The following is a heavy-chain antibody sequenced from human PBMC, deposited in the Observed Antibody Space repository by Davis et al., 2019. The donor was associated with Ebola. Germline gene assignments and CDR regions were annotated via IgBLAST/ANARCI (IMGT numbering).Heavy chain of an antibody. CDR3: ASIVATTNPPYYYYGMDV. Sequence: AASVKVSCKASGYTFTSYGISWVRQAPVQGLEWMGWISAYNGNTNYAQKLQGRVTMTTDTSTSTAYMELRSLRSDDTAVYYCASIVATTNPPYYYYGMDVWGQGTTVTVSS. D-gene: IGHD5-12*01. CDR2: ISAYNGNT. V-gene: IGHV1-18*01. CDR1: GYTFTSYG. J-gene: IGHJ6*02.